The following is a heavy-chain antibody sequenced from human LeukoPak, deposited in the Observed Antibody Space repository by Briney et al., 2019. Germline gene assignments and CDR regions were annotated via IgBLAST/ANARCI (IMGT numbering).Heavy chain of an antibody. CDR3: ASYDILTGYWVDY. D-gene: IGHD3-9*01. V-gene: IGHV4-30-4*01. CDR2: IYYSGST. CDR1: GGTISSGDYY. Sequence: SETLSLTCTVSGGTISSGDYYWSWMRQPPGKGLEWIGYIYYSGSTYYNPSLKSRVTISVDTSKNQFSLKLSSVTAADTAVYYCASYDILTGYWVDYWGQGTLVTVSS. J-gene: IGHJ4*02.